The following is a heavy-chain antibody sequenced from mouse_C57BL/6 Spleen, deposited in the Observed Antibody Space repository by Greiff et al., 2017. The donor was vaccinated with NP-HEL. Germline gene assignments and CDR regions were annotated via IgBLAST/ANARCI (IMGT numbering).Heavy chain of an antibody. CDR2: ISGGGGNT. CDR3: AGGVHWYFDV. CDR1: GFTFSSYT. Sequence: EVQGVESGGGLVKPGGSLKLSCAASGFTFSSYTMSWVRQTPEKRLEWVATISGGGGNTYYPDSVKGRFTISRDNAKNTLYLQMSSLRSEDTALYYCAGGVHWYFDVWGTGTTVTVSS. J-gene: IGHJ1*03. V-gene: IGHV5-9*01.